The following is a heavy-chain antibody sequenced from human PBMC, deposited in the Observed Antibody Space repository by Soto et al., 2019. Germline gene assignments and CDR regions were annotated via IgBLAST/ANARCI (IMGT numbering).Heavy chain of an antibody. CDR1: GYSFTHYY. CDR3: ARASGRPLTVSAPLGF. D-gene: IGHD1-20*01. CDR2: INPYTSTT. Sequence: QVQLVQSGAEMKKLGASVKVSCKASGYSFTHYYVHWVRQAPGQGLEWMGWINPYTSTTTYAPKLEGRISMTRDKSVSTAYMELSGLRADDSALYFLARASGRPLTVSAPLGFWGQGTLVAVSS. J-gene: IGHJ4*02. V-gene: IGHV1-2*02.